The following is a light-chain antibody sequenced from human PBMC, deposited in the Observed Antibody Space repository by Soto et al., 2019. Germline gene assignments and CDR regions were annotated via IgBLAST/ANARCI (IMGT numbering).Light chain of an antibody. V-gene: IGKV3-15*01. J-gene: IGKJ5*01. Sequence: EIVLTQSPGTLSLSPGERVTLSCRASQSVSNNLAWHQQKPGQAPRLLIHGASTRATGTPASFSGSGSGTEFTLTISSLQSEDFAIYYCQQYNNWPITVGQGTRLEIK. CDR1: QSVSNN. CDR2: GAS. CDR3: QQYNNWPIT.